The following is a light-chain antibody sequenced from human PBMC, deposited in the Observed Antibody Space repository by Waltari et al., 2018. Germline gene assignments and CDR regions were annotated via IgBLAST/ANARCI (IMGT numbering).Light chain of an antibody. Sequence: EIVLTQSPRTLSLFPGEGVTLSCRASQRVFGHYLAWYQQKPGQAPRLLIYGASSRATGTPDRFSGYGSGTDFTLSISRVEPEDFAVYYCQHYGKSPPYTFGQGTKLEIK. CDR2: GAS. V-gene: IGKV3-20*01. CDR3: QHYGKSPPYT. CDR1: QRVFGHY. J-gene: IGKJ2*01.